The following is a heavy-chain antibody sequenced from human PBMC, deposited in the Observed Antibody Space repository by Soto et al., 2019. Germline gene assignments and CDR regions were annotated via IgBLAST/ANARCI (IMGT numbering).Heavy chain of an antibody. V-gene: IGHV3-30-3*01. CDR2: ISYDGSNK. Sequence: GGSLRLSCAASGFTFSSYSMHWVRQAPDKGLEWVAVISYDGSNKYYADSVKGRFTISRHNSQNTLYLHMNSLRAEDTAVYYCARDLFPAYGEALVDYWGQGTLVTVSS. D-gene: IGHD3-10*02. CDR1: GFTFSSYS. CDR3: ARDLFPAYGEALVDY. J-gene: IGHJ4*02.